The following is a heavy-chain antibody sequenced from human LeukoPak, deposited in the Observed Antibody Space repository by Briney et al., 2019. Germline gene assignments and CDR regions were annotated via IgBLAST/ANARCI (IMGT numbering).Heavy chain of an antibody. CDR3: ARDRGGDFWSGYSHHYFDY. Sequence: SETLSLTCAVYGGSFSGYYWSWIRQPPGKGLEWIGEINHSGSTNYNPSLKSRVTISVDTSKNQFSLKLSSVTAADTAVYYCARDRGGDFWSGYSHHYFDYWGQGTLVTVSS. V-gene: IGHV4-34*01. CDR1: GGSFSGYY. D-gene: IGHD3-3*01. CDR2: INHSGST. J-gene: IGHJ4*02.